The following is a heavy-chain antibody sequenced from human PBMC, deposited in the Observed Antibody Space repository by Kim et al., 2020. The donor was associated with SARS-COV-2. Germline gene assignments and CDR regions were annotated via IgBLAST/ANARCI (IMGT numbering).Heavy chain of an antibody. CDR3: ASPYSGSYSDAFDI. Sequence: AREFQGRVTITADESTSTAYMELSSLRSEDTAVYYCASPYSGSYSDAFDIWGQGTMVTVSS. V-gene: IGHV1-69*01. J-gene: IGHJ3*02. D-gene: IGHD1-26*01.